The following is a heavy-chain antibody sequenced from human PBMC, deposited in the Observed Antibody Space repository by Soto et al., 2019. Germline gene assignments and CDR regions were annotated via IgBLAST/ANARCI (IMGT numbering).Heavy chain of an antibody. J-gene: IGHJ4*02. V-gene: IGHV1-69*13. D-gene: IGHD6-6*01. Sequence: ASVKVSCKASGGTFSSYAISWVRQAPGQGREWMGGIIPIFGTANYAQKFQGRVTITADESTSTAYMELSSLRSEDTAVYYCARGWGSSSVFFDYWGQGTLVTVSS. CDR3: ARGWGSSSVFFDY. CDR1: GGTFSSYA. CDR2: IIPIFGTA.